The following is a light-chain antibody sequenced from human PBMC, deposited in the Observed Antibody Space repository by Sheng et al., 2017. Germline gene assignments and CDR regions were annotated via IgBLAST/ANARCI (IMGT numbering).Light chain of an antibody. CDR2: SAS. Sequence: DIQMTQSPSSLSASLGDRVTITCRASQSISNYLNWYQQKPGKAPKLLIYSASSLQSGVPSRFSGSGSGTDFTLTISSLQPEDFATYYCQKSYTTPRTFGQGTKVEVK. V-gene: IGKV1-39*01. CDR3: QKSYTTPRT. CDR1: QSISNY. J-gene: IGKJ1*01.